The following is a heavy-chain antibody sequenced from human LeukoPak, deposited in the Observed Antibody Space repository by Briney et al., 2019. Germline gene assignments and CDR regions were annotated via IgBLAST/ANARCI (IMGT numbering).Heavy chain of an antibody. J-gene: IGHJ5*02. Sequence: GASVKVSCKASGGTFSSYAISWVRQAPGQGLEWMGGIIPIFGTANYAQKFQGRVTITADESTSTAYMELSSLRSEDTAVYYCAXTTXGYSSGWYFGGGVNWFDPWGQGTLVTVSS. CDR3: AXTTXGYSSGWYFGGGVNWFDP. CDR1: GGTFSSYA. D-gene: IGHD6-19*01. V-gene: IGHV1-69*13. CDR2: IIPIFGTA.